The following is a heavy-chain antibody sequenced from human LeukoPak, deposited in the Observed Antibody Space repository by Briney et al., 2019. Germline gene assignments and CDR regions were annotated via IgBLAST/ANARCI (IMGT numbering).Heavy chain of an antibody. V-gene: IGHV4-30-2*01. Sequence: PSETLSLTCTVSGGSISSGAYYWSWIRQPPGKGLEWIGYIYHSGSTYYNPSLKSRVTISVERSKNQFSLKLSSVTAADTAVYYCARGVYSGSYYYFDYWGQGTLVTVSS. CDR1: GGSISSGAYY. J-gene: IGHJ4*02. D-gene: IGHD1-26*01. CDR3: ARGVYSGSYYYFDY. CDR2: IYHSGST.